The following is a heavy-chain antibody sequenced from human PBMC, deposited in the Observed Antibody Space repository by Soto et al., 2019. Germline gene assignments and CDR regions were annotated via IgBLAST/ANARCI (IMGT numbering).Heavy chain of an antibody. J-gene: IGHJ6*03. CDR2: IIPILGIA. CDR3: ARGGVPAAMYYYYYYMDV. V-gene: IGHV1-69*02. Sequence: SVKVSCKASGGTFSSYTMSWVRQAPGQGLEWMGRIIPILGIADYAQKFQGRVTMTRNNSTSTAYMELSSLRSEDTAVYYCARGGVPAAMYYYYYYMDVWGKGTTVTVSS. CDR1: GGTFSSYT. D-gene: IGHD2-2*01.